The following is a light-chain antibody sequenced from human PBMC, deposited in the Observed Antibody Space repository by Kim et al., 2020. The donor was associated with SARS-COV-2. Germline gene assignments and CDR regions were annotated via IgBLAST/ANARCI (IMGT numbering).Light chain of an antibody. CDR1: QSVLYSSNNKNY. V-gene: IGKV4-1*01. J-gene: IGKJ1*01. Sequence: ATNNCNSSQSVLYSSNNKNYLAWYKQKPGQPPKLRIYWTSTRESGVPDRFSGSGSGTDFTLTISSLQAEDVAVYYCQQYYSTPWTFGQGTKVDIK. CDR2: WTS. CDR3: QQYYSTPWT.